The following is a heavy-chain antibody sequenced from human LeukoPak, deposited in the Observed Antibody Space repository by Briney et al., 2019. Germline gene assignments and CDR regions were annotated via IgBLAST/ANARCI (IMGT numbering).Heavy chain of an antibody. CDR2: IYYGGST. V-gene: IGHV4-39*01. D-gene: IGHD6-19*01. J-gene: IGHJ4*02. CDR1: GGSISSSSYY. Sequence: SETLSLTCTVSGGSISSSSYYWGWIRRPPGKGLEWIGSIYYGGSTYYNPSLKSRVTISVDTSKNQFSLKLSSVTAADTAVYYCARLRVAGRIFDYWGQGTLVTVSS. CDR3: ARLRVAGRIFDY.